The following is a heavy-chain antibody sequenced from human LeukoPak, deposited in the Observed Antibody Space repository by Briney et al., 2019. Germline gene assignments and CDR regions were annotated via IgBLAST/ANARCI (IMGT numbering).Heavy chain of an antibody. CDR3: ARDIAAAGNFDY. CDR2: IYSGGST. V-gene: IGHV3-66*02. CDR1: GFTVSSNY. Sequence: PGGSLRLSCAASGFTVSSNYMSWVRQAPGKGLEWVSVIYSGGSTYFADSVKGRFTTSRDNSKNTLYLQMNSLRAEDTAVYYCARDIAAAGNFDYWGQGTLVTVSS. D-gene: IGHD6-13*01. J-gene: IGHJ4*02.